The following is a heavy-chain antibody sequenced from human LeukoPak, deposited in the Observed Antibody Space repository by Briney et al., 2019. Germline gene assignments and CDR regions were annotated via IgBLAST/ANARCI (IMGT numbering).Heavy chain of an antibody. CDR1: GGTFSSYA. Sequence: GSSVKVSCKASGGTFSSYAISWGRQAPGQGLEWMGRIIPIFGIANYAQKFQGRVTITADKSTSTAYMELSSLRSEDTAVYYCARDKEHIPAAPGYYFDYWGQGTLVTVSS. V-gene: IGHV1-69*04. D-gene: IGHD2-2*01. CDR2: IIPIFGIA. J-gene: IGHJ4*02. CDR3: ARDKEHIPAAPGYYFDY.